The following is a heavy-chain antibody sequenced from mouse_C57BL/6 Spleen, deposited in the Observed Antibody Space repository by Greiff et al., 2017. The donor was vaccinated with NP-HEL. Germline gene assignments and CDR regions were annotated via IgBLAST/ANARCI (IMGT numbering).Heavy chain of an antibody. Sequence: EVQLQQSGPELVKPGASVKISCKASGYTFTDYYMNWVKQSHGKSLEWIGDINPNNGGTSYNQKFKGKATLTVDKSSSTAYMELRSLTSEDSAVYYCARSLGYYYGSRGAMDYWGQGTSVTVSS. CDR1: GYTFTDYY. J-gene: IGHJ4*01. V-gene: IGHV1-26*01. CDR2: INPNNGGT. CDR3: ARSLGYYYGSRGAMDY. D-gene: IGHD1-1*01.